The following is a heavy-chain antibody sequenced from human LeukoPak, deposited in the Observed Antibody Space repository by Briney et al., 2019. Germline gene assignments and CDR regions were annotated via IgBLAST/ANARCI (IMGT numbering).Heavy chain of an antibody. CDR3: ARIMLEWLPGSY. J-gene: IGHJ4*02. CDR1: GYSFSSNW. Sequence: GESLKISCKGSGYSFSSNWIGWVRQMPGKGLEWMGNIYPGDSDTRYSPSFQGQVTISVDKSINTAYLQWSSLKASDTAMYYCARIMLEWLPGSYWGQGTLVTVSS. V-gene: IGHV5-51*01. CDR2: IYPGDSDT. D-gene: IGHD3-3*01.